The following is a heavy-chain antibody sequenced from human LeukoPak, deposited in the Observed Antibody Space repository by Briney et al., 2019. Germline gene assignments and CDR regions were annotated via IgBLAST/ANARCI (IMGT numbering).Heavy chain of an antibody. D-gene: IGHD3-22*01. Sequence: PGGSRRLSCAASGFTFSDHYMDWVRRAPGKGLEWVGRTRNKANSYTTEYAASVKGRFTISRDDSKNSLYLQMNSLKTEDTAVYYCARVHYDNGFGAFDIWGQGTMVTVSS. J-gene: IGHJ3*02. CDR1: GFTFSDHY. CDR3: ARVHYDNGFGAFDI. V-gene: IGHV3-72*01. CDR2: TRNKANSYTT.